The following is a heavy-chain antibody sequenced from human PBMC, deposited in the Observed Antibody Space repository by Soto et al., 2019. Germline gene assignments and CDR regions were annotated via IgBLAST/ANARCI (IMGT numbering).Heavy chain of an antibody. CDR1: GYTFTSYG. J-gene: IGHJ6*01. V-gene: IGHV1-18*01. D-gene: IGHD2-15*01. CDR2: ISAYNGNT. CDR3: ARDSGHCSGGSCSKFGYYYYGMDV. Sequence: QVQLVQSGAEVKKPGASVKVSCKASGYTFTSYGISWVRQAPGQGLEWMGWISAYNGNTNYAQKLQGRVTMTTDTSTSTAYMELRSLRSDDTAVYYCARDSGHCSGGSCSKFGYYYYGMDVWGQGTTVTVSS.